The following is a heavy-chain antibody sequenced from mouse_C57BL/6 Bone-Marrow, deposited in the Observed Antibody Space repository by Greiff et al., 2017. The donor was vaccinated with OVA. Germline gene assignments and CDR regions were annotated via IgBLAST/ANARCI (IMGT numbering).Heavy chain of an antibody. D-gene: IGHD2-5*01. J-gene: IGHJ4*01. Sequence: EVHLVESGGGLVKPGGSLKLSCAASGFTFSDYGMHWVRQAPEKGLEWVAYISSGSSTIYYADTVKGRFTISRDNAKNTLFLQMTSLRSEDTAMYYCASSYYSNLYAMDYWGQGTSVTVSS. CDR2: ISSGSSTI. CDR1: GFTFSDYG. CDR3: ASSYYSNLYAMDY. V-gene: IGHV5-17*01.